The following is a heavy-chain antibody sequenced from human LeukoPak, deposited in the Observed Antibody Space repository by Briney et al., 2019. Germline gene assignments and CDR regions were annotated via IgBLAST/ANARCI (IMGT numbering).Heavy chain of an antibody. V-gene: IGHV1-46*01. CDR1: GYTFTNYY. CDR3: AGGGATNMFLQDWFDP. Sequence: ASVKVSCKASGYTFTNYYMHWVRQAPGQGLEWMGIINPSGGSTSYAQKFQGRVTMTRDTSTSTVYMELSSLRSEDTAVYYCAGGGATNMFLQDWFDPWGQGTLVTVSS. CDR2: INPSGGST. J-gene: IGHJ5*02. D-gene: IGHD1-26*01.